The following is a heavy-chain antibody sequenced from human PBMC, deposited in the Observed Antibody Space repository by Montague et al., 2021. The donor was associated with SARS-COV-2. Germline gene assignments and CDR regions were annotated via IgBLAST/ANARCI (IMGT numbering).Heavy chain of an antibody. CDR1: GFIFSSYA. CDR2: ISYDGSNK. J-gene: IGHJ3*02. D-gene: IGHD1-26*01. V-gene: IGHV3-30*04. Sequence: SLRFSCAASGFIFSSYAMHWVRQAPGKGLEWVAVISYDGSNKYYADSVKGRFTISRDNSKNTLYLQMNSLRAEDTAVYYCARGYSGSYYGAFDIWGQGTMVTVSS. CDR3: ARGYSGSYYGAFDI.